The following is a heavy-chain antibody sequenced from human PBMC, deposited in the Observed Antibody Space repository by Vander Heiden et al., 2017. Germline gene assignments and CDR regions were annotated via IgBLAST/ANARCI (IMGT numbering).Heavy chain of an antibody. V-gene: IGHV3-33*01. Sequence: QVQLVESGGGVVQPGKSLRLSRAASGFTFNNYAMQWVRQAPGKGLEWVASIWYDGSDQRYVDSVKGRFSISRDNSKNTVHLQMNSLSVEDTAFYYCARAESLTGTGCFDHWGQGVLVTVSS. CDR3: ARAESLTGTGCFDH. J-gene: IGHJ4*02. CDR2: IWYDGSDQ. CDR1: GFTFNNYA. D-gene: IGHD1-1*01.